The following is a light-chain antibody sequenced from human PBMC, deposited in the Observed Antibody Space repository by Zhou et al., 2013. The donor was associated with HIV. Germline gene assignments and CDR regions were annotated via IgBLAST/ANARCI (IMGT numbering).Light chain of an antibody. CDR1: HNLLHHGGNTY. J-gene: IGKJ3*01. CDR3: MQALQTPLFT. V-gene: IGKV2-28*01. Sequence: DVVMTQSPLSLPVTPGQPASISCKSSHNLLHHGGNTYLYWYLHKPGQPPRLLIYLGSNRASGVPDRFSGSGSGTDFTLKISRVEAEDVGVYYCMQALQTPLFTFGPGTKVDIK. CDR2: LGS.